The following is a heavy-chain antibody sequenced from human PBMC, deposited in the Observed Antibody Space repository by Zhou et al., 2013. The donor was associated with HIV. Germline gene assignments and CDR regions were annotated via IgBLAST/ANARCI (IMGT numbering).Heavy chain of an antibody. J-gene: IGHJ3*02. CDR1: GGTFSNYA. V-gene: IGHV1-69*12. CDR2: IIPIFGTA. D-gene: IGHD3-22*01. CDR3: ATRRNYYDSSGYYPGAFDI. Sequence: QVQLVQSGAEVKKPGSSVRVSCKASGGTFSNYAISWVRQAPGQGLEWMGGIIPIFGTANYAQKFQGRVTITADESTSTAYMELSSLRSEDTAVYYCATRRNYYDSSGYYPGAFDIWGQGTMVTVSS.